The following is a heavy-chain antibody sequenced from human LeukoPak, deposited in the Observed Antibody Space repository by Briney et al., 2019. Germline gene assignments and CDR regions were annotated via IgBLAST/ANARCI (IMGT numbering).Heavy chain of an antibody. V-gene: IGHV5-10-1*01. D-gene: IGHD6-19*01. Sequence: GESLKISCKGSGYSFTSYWISWVRQMPGKGLEWMGRIDPSDSYTNFSPSFQGHVTISADKSISTAYLQWSSLKASDTAMYYCARRDRTGWYDFDYRGQGTLVTVSS. CDR3: ARRDRTGWYDFDY. CDR2: IDPSDSYT. CDR1: GYSFTSYW. J-gene: IGHJ4*02.